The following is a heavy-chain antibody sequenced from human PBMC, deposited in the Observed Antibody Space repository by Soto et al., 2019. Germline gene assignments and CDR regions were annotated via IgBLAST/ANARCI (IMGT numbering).Heavy chain of an antibody. Sequence: EVQVVESGGAWVQPGRSLRLSCSTSGFTFGAYTMTRFRQAPGKGLEWVAFIRGEDYGGTTEYAASVKGRFTVSRDNSKGVAYLEMNNLKSDDTAVYYCTRVVAAAGDHWGRGTLVTVSS. J-gene: IGHJ4*02. CDR1: GFTFGAYT. CDR3: TRVVAAAGDH. V-gene: IGHV3-49*03. D-gene: IGHD6-13*01. CDR2: IRGEDYGGTT.